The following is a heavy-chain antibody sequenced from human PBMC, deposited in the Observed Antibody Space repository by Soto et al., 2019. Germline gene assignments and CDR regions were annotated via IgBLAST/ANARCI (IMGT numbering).Heavy chain of an antibody. CDR2: FGAEDGNT. CDR3: ARDGGAVAGTFDY. CDR1: GYTLTELS. V-gene: IGHV1-24*01. Sequence: ASVKVSCKVSGYTLTELSMHWVRQAPGKGLEWMGGFGAEDGNTNYAQKLQGRVTMTKDTSTNTAYMELSSLRSDDTAVYYCARDGGAVAGTFDYWGQGTLVTVSS. D-gene: IGHD6-19*01. J-gene: IGHJ4*02.